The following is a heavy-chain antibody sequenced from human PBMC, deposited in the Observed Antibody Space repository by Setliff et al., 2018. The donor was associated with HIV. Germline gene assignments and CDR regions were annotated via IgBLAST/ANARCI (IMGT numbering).Heavy chain of an antibody. J-gene: IGHJ6*02. CDR2: IKSKTDGGTA. Sequence: PGGSLRLSCVASGFTFNSAWMTWVRQAPGKGLEWVGRIKSKTDGGTADYAAPVKGRFTISRDDSKNTLYLQMNSLKTEDTAVYYCTAGVVAYPMPFFELWGQGTTVTVSS. CDR3: TAGVVAYPMPFFEL. V-gene: IGHV3-15*01. CDR1: GFTFNSAW. D-gene: IGHD2-2*01.